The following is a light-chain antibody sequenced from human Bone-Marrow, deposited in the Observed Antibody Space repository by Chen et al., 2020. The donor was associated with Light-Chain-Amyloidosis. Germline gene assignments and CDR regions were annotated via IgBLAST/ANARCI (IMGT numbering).Light chain of an antibody. CDR3: QSYDTALLSLV. Sequence: QSVLTQPPSMSAAPGQRVTIPCTGSRSNLGAGYDVHWYQQLPGTSPKLLIYDSDIRPSGVPDRFSASKSGTSASLSITGLQVADEADYYCQSYDTALLSLVFGGGTKLTV. CDR1: RSNLGAGYD. J-gene: IGLJ2*01. V-gene: IGLV1-40*01. CDR2: DSD.